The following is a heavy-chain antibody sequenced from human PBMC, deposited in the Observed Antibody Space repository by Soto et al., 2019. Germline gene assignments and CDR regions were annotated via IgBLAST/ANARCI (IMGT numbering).Heavy chain of an antibody. CDR2: INHSGST. Sequence: SETLSLTCAVCGGSFSGYYWSWIRQPPGKGLEWIGEINHSGSTNYNPSLKSRVTISVDTSKNQFSLKLSSVTAADTAVYYCARVALDVTTDYWGQGTLVTVSS. CDR1: GGSFSGYY. D-gene: IGHD4-4*01. CDR3: ARVALDVTTDY. V-gene: IGHV4-34*01. J-gene: IGHJ4*02.